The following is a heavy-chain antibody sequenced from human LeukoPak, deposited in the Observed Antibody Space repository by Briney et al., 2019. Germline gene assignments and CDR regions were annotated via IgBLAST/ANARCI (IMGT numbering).Heavy chain of an antibody. CDR3: ASTPTGYSSGWNGF. J-gene: IGHJ4*02. CDR1: GGSFSGYY. D-gene: IGHD6-19*01. Sequence: SETLSLTCAVYGGSFSGYYWSWIRQPPGKGLEWIGEINHSGSTNYNPSLKSRVTISVDTSKNQFSLKLSSVTAADTAVYYCASTPTGYSSGWNGFWGQGTLVTVSS. V-gene: IGHV4-34*01. CDR2: INHSGST.